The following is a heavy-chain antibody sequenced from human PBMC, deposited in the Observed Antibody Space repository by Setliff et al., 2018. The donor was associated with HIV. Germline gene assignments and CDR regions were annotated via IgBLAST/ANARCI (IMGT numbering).Heavy chain of an antibody. D-gene: IGHD2-21*02. CDR2: INHGGTT. CDR1: GGSFSPYY. CDR3: ARLLRYCRSADCYRAFDF. V-gene: IGHV4-34*10. J-gene: IGHJ4*02. Sequence: PSETLSLTCAVYGGSFSPYYWAWIRQPPGKGVEWVAEINHGGTTNYNPSLKSRITMSINTSEKQFYLKLNSVTAADTAVYYCARLLRYCRSADCYRAFDFWGQGTPVTVSS.